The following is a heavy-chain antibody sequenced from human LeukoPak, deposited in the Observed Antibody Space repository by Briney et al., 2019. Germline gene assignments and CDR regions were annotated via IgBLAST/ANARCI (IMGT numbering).Heavy chain of an antibody. Sequence: ASVKVSCKVSGYTLTELSMHWVRQAPGKGLEWMGGFDPEDGETIYAQKFQGRVTMTEGTSTDTAYMEPSSLRSEDTAVYYCATHLFDYWGQGTLVTVSS. V-gene: IGHV1-24*01. CDR3: ATHLFDY. CDR1: GYTLTELS. CDR2: FDPEDGET. J-gene: IGHJ4*02.